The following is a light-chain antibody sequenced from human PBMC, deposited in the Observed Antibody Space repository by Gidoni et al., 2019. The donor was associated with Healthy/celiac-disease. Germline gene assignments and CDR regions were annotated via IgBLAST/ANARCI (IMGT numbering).Light chain of an antibody. J-gene: IGKJ1*01. CDR1: QSVSSN. CDR2: GAS. V-gene: IGKV3-15*01. CDR3: QQYNNWPWT. Sequence: EIVMTQSPATLSVSPGERATISCRASQSVSSNLAWYQQQPGQAPRLLIYGASTRATGIPARFSGSGSGTEFTLTISSLQSEDFAVYYCQQYNNWPWTFGQGTKVEIK.